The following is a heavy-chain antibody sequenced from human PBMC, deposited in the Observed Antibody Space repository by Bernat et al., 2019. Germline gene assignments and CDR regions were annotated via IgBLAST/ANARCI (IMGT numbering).Heavy chain of an antibody. CDR1: GFTFSNYE. V-gene: IGHV3-48*03. Sequence: EVHLVESGGGLVQPGGSLRLSCAASGFTFSNYELNWVRQAPGKGLEWVSYISSSGTTIHYASSVKGRFTISRDNAKNSLYLQMNSLRAEDTAVYYCARAHYDVSTCYYPASWYYYGMDVWGQGTTVTVSS. CDR2: ISSSGTTI. J-gene: IGHJ6*02. D-gene: IGHD3-9*01. CDR3: ARAHYDVSTCYYPASWYYYGMDV.